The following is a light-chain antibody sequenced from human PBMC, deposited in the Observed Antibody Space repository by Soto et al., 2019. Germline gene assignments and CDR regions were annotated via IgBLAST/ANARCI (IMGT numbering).Light chain of an antibody. V-gene: IGLV3-1*01. CDR1: KLGDKY. Sequence: SYELTQPPSVSVSPGQTASITCSGDKLGDKYACWYQQKPGQSPVLVIYQDSKRPSGIPERFSGSNSGNTATLTISGTQAMDEADYYCQAWDSSTPLYVFGTGTKLTVL. CDR2: QDS. CDR3: QAWDSSTPLYV. J-gene: IGLJ1*01.